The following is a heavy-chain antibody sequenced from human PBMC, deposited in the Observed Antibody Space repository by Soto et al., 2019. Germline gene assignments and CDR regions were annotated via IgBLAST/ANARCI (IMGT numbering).Heavy chain of an antibody. V-gene: IGHV4-59*01. CDR2: IYYSGST. Sequence: SETLSLTCTVSGGSISSYYWSWIRQPPGKGLEWIGYIYYSGSTNYNPSLKSRVTISVDTSKNQFSLKLSSVTAADTAVYYCARGGSFYGDYVDYWGQGTLVTVSS. D-gene: IGHD4-17*01. CDR1: GGSISSYY. J-gene: IGHJ4*02. CDR3: ARGGSFYGDYVDY.